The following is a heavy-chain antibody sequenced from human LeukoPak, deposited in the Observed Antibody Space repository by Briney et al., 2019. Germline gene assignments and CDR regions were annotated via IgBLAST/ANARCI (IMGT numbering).Heavy chain of an antibody. CDR2: IYHSGST. Sequence: SETLSLTCGVSGGSISGTNWWSWVRQPPGKGLEWIGEIYHSGSTNYNPSLKSRVTISVDKSKNQFSLKLSSVTAADTAVYYCARSRGVLRYFDWLLPTPDAFDIWGQGTMVTVSS. CDR3: ARSRGVLRYFDWLLPTPDAFDI. D-gene: IGHD3-9*01. V-gene: IGHV4-4*02. J-gene: IGHJ3*02. CDR1: GGSISGTNW.